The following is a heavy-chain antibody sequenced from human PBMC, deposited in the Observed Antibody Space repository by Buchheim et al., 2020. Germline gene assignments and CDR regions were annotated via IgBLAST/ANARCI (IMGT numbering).Heavy chain of an antibody. CDR1: GFTFSSYW. CDR3: AKEHCSGGSCYVGLDY. V-gene: IGHV3-7*04. Sequence: EVLLVESGGGLVQPGGSLRLSCATSGFTFSSYWMTWVRRAPGRGLEWVANIKPDGNEMYYVDSVKGRFIISRDNPANSLYLQMNSLRAEDTAVYYCAKEHCSGGSCYVGLDYWGQGTL. J-gene: IGHJ4*02. D-gene: IGHD2-15*01. CDR2: IKPDGNEM.